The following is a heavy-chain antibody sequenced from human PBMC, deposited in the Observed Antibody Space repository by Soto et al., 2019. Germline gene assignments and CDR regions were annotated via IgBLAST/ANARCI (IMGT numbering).Heavy chain of an antibody. J-gene: IGHJ5*02. D-gene: IGHD3-10*01. CDR1: GYTLTELS. CDR2: FDPEDGET. V-gene: IGHV1-24*01. CDR3: ATDREHYGSGENWFDP. Sequence: ASVKVSCKVSGYTLTELSMHWVRQAPGKGLEWMGGFDPEDGETIYAQKFQGRVTMTEDTSTDTAYMELSSLRSEDTAVYYCATDREHYGSGENWFDPWGQGTLVTVSS.